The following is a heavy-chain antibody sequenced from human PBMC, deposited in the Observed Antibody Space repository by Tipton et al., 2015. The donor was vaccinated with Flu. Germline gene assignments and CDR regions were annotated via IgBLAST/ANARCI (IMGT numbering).Heavy chain of an antibody. Sequence: TLSLTCTVSGGSISSYYWGWIRQPPGKGLEWIGSIYYSGSTYYNPSLKSRVTISVDTSKNQFSLKLSSVTAADTAVYYCARDSWTRNSSGYPYWGQGTLVTVSS. J-gene: IGHJ4*02. CDR2: IYYSGST. D-gene: IGHD3-22*01. V-gene: IGHV4-39*07. CDR3: ARDSWTRNSSGYPY. CDR1: GGSISSYY.